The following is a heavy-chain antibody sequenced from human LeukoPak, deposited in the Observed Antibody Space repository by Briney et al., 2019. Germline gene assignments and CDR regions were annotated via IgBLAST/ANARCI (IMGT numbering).Heavy chain of an antibody. Sequence: GGSLRLSCAASGFTFSNYWMSWVRQAPGKGLEWVANIKDDGSAKYYVDSVKGRFTISRDNAKNSLYLQMNSLRAEDTAVYYCARGVDKMATAFDYWGQGTLVTVSS. V-gene: IGHV3-7*01. D-gene: IGHD5-24*01. J-gene: IGHJ4*02. CDR1: GFTFSNYW. CDR2: IKDDGSAK. CDR3: ARGVDKMATAFDY.